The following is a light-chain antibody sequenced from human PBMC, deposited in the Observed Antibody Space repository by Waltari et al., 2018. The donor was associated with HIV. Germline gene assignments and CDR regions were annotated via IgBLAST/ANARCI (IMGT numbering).Light chain of an antibody. J-gene: IGKJ2*01. CDR2: GAS. CDR1: QTISSTY. V-gene: IGKV3-20*01. Sequence: EVVLTQSPGTLSLSPGERATLYCRASQTISSTYLAWYQQKPGQAPRLLIYGASSRATGIPDRFSGSGSGTDFTLTISRLEPEDFAVYYCQQYGTSPPYTFGQGTKVEIK. CDR3: QQYGTSPPYT.